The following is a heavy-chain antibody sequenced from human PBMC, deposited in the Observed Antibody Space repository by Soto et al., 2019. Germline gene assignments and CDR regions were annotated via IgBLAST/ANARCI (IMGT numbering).Heavy chain of an antibody. CDR3: ERIKSRYYNSISYSFDY. D-gene: IGHD3-10*01. CDR1: GYSVSSGGAY. Sequence: QVQLQESGPGLVQPSQTLSLTCSVSGYSVSSGGAYWSWIRQLLGKGLEWIGYLYYGGSANYTPSLKSRITRSLDTSNNQFSLKLKAVTAADKAVDYCERIKSRYYNSISYSFDYWGRGTLVTVSS. J-gene: IGHJ4*02. CDR2: LYYGGSA. V-gene: IGHV4-31*03.